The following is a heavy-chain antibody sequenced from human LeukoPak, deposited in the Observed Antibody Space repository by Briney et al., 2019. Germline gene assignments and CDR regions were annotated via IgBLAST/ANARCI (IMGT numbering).Heavy chain of an antibody. J-gene: IGHJ5*02. CDR1: GGSLDSGDYY. CDR2: IHYSGTT. CDR3: ARDATMVRGDGWFDP. Sequence: SETLSLTCTVSGGSLDSGDYYWAWVRQPPGKGLECVASIHYSGTTYSDPSLKSRVTISVDTSKNQFSLKLSSVTAADTAVYYCARDATMVRGDGWFDPWGQGTLVTVSS. D-gene: IGHD3-10*01. V-gene: IGHV4-39*07.